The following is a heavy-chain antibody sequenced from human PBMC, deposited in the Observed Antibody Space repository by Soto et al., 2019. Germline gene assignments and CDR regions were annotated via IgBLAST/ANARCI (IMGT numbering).Heavy chain of an antibody. CDR3: ARDQGITTFGVYSMYYYGMDV. CDR2: ISAYNANM. V-gene: IGHV1-18*01. J-gene: IGHJ6*02. CDR1: GFTFRDYG. D-gene: IGHD3-3*01. Sequence: ASVKVSCKASGFTFRDYGFYCVRQAPGQGLEWIGWISAYNANMQIAQKFQDRVSMTTDTSTSTAYMDLRSLRSDDTAVYYCARDQGITTFGVYSMYYYGMDVWGQGTTVTVSS.